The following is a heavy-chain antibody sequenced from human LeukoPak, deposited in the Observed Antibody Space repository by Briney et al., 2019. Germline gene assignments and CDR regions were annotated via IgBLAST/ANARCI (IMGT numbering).Heavy chain of an antibody. Sequence: PGGSLRLSCAASGFSVSGTHMSRVRQAPGKGLEWVSAIYTGGTTYYADSVKGRFTISRDSSKNTLFLQLNSLRAEDTAVYYCARDQATLGGGLDSWGQGTLVTVSS. CDR3: ARDQATLGGGLDS. D-gene: IGHD3-16*01. V-gene: IGHV3-53*01. CDR2: IYTGGTT. CDR1: GFSVSGTH. J-gene: IGHJ4*02.